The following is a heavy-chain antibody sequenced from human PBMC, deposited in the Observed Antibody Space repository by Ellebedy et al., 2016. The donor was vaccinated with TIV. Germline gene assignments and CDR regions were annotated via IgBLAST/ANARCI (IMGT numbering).Heavy chain of an antibody. CDR2: INQVESEK. CDR1: GFSFRSYW. Sequence: GESLKISCVASGFSFRSYWMTWVRQAPGKGLEWVANINQVESEKHYVDAVKGRFTISRDNAKSSLYLQMNSVRAEDTALYYCATDGSYGDFRSPAHAFETWGQGTMVSVSS. V-gene: IGHV3-7*01. D-gene: IGHD4-17*01. CDR3: ATDGSYGDFRSPAHAFET. J-gene: IGHJ3*02.